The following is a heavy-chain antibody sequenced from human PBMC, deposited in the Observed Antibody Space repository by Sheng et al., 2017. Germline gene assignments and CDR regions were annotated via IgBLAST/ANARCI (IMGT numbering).Heavy chain of an antibody. V-gene: IGHV4-61*01. J-gene: IGHJ2*01. CDR1: GGSVSSGSYY. CDR3: AREIAAAGSEWYFDL. Sequence: QVQLQESGPGLVKPSETLSLTCTVSGGSVSSGSYYWSWIRQPPGKGLEWIGYIYYSGSTNYNPSLKSRVTISVDTSKNQFSLKLSSVTAADTAVYYCAREIAAAGSEWYFDLWGRGTLVTVSS. D-gene: IGHD6-13*01. CDR2: IYYSGST.